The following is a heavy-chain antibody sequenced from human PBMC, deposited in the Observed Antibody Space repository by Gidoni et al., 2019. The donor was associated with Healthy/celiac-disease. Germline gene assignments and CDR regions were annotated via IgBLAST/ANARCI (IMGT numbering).Heavy chain of an antibody. Sequence: QITLKESGPTLVKPTQTLTLTCTFSGFSLSTSGVGVGWIRQPPGKALEWLALIYWDDDKRYSPSLKSRLTITKDTSKNQVVLTMTNMDPVDTATYYCAHRRVKVVGATSGSGYFDYWGQGTLVTVSS. CDR3: AHRRVKVVGATSGSGYFDY. J-gene: IGHJ4*02. CDR2: IYWDDDK. V-gene: IGHV2-5*02. D-gene: IGHD1-26*01. CDR1: GFSLSTSGVG.